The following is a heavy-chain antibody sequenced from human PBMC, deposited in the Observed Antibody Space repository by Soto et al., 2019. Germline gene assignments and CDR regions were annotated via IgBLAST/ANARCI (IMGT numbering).Heavy chain of an antibody. D-gene: IGHD1-26*01. J-gene: IGHJ4*02. CDR1: GFTFSSYG. CDR2: ISHDGSNK. V-gene: IGHV3-30*18. CDR3: AKAQALGATSPPFDY. Sequence: QVQLVESGGGVVQPGRSLRLSCAASGFTFSSYGMHWVRQAPGKGLEWVAVISHDGSNKYYADSVKGRFTISRDNSKNTLYLQMNRLRAEDTAVYYCAKAQALGATSPPFDYWGQGTLVTVSS.